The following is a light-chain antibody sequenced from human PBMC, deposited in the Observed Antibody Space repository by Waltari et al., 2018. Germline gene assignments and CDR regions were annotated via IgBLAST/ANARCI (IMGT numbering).Light chain of an antibody. J-gene: IGLJ3*02. CDR1: SSDIGGYNY. CDR2: DVS. V-gene: IGLV2-11*01. Sequence: QSALTQPRSVSGSPGQSVTISCTGASSDIGGYNYVSWYQQHPGKAPKLMIYDVSKRPAGVSDRCSGSKSGNTASLTIAGLQAEDETDYYCCSYAGSYTWVFGGGTKLTVL. CDR3: CSYAGSYTWV.